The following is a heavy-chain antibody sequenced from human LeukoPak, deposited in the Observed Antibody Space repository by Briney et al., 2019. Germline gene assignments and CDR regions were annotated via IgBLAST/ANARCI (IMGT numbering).Heavy chain of an antibody. J-gene: IGHJ4*02. CDR3: ASGACSRTSCYSLDY. CDR2: IIPIFDSA. V-gene: IGHV1-69*13. Sequence: ASVKVSCKXSGGTFSNHAISWVRQAPGQGLEWMGGIIPIFDSAGYSRKFQDRITIIADGSTNTAYMELYSLRPEDTAVYYCASGACSRTSCYSLDYWGQGTLVTVPS. CDR1: GGTFSNHA. D-gene: IGHD2-2*01.